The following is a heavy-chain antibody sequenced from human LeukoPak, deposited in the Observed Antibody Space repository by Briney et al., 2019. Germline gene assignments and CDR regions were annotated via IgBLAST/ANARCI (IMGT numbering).Heavy chain of an antibody. J-gene: IGHJ4*02. Sequence: KPGGSLRLSCAASGFTFNTFNMNWVRQAPGKGLEWVSSITSGGDYIYYADSVKGRFTTSRDNAKNTVYLQMDSLSTEDTAVYYCAKTTTGYSSGRYPGWPVDYWGQGTLVTVSS. CDR3: AKTTTGYSSGRYPGWPVDY. CDR1: GFTFNTFN. CDR2: ITSGGDYI. V-gene: IGHV3-21*04. D-gene: IGHD6-19*01.